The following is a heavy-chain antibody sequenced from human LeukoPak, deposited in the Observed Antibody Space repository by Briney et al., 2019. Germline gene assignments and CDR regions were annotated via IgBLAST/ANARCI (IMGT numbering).Heavy chain of an antibody. J-gene: IGHJ4*02. D-gene: IGHD6-19*01. CDR2: ISSSSSYI. CDR1: GFTFSSYS. CDR3: ARTVDITYSSGWYPDY. Sequence: GGSLRLSCAASGFTFSSYSMNWVRQAPGKGLEWVSSISSSSSYIYYADSVKGRFTISRDNAKNSLYLQMNSLRAEDTAVYYCARTVDITYSSGWYPDYWGQGTLVTVSS. V-gene: IGHV3-21*01.